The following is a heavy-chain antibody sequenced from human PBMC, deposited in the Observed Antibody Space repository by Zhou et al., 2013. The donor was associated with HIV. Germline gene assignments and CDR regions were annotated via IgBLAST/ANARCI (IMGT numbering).Heavy chain of an antibody. CDR3: ARADGGSGWYYFDY. J-gene: IGHJ4*02. V-gene: IGHV4-4*09. D-gene: IGHD6-19*01. CDR2: IYTSGST. CDR1: GGSISSYY. Sequence: QVQLQESGPGLVKPSETLSLTCTVSGGSISSYYWSWIRQPPGKGLEWIGYIYTSGSTNYNPSLKSRVTISVDTSKNQFSLKLSSVTAADTAVYYCARADGGSGWYYFDYWGQGNPGHRLL.